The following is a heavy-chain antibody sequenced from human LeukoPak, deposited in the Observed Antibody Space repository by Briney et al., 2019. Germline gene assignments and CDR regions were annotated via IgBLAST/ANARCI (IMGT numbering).Heavy chain of an antibody. Sequence: ASVKVSCKASGYTFTSYYMHWVRQAPGQGLEWMGWINPNSGGTNYAQKFQGRVTMTRDTSISTAYMELSRLRSDDTAMYYCARSPRFWGNFRQVGDVFDIWGLGTMVTVSS. CDR2: INPNSGGT. V-gene: IGHV1-2*02. J-gene: IGHJ3*02. CDR3: ARSPRFWGNFRQVGDVFDI. D-gene: IGHD3-16*02. CDR1: GYTFTSYY.